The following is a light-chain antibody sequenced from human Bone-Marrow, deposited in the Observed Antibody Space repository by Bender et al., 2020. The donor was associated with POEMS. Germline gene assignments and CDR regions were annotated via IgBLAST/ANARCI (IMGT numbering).Light chain of an antibody. Sequence: QSALTQPASVSESPGQSITISCTGTSSFVANYNLVSWYQHQPGRAPQLIIYEANKRPPGVSDRFSGSKFGNSAALTISALQAEDEADYYCCLYAGSRSPFGGGTKLTVL. V-gene: IGLV2-23*01. J-gene: IGLJ2*01. CDR2: EAN. CDR1: SSFVANYNL. CDR3: CLYAGSRSP.